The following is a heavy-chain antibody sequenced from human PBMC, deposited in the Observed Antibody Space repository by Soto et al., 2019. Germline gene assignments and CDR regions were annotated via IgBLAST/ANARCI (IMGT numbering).Heavy chain of an antibody. Sequence: EVQLVESGGGLVKPGGSLRLSCAASGFPFSKAWMSWVRQVPGKGLEWVGRIKSKADGGTTDYAAPVKGRFTISSDDSSNSLDLQMNSLKTEDTAVYYWTKGLGYCGGGNCFTLDYWGQGAVVTVSS. CDR3: TKGLGYCGGGNCFTLDY. J-gene: IGHJ4*02. D-gene: IGHD2-15*01. CDR2: IKSKADGGTT. V-gene: IGHV3-15*01. CDR1: GFPFSKAW.